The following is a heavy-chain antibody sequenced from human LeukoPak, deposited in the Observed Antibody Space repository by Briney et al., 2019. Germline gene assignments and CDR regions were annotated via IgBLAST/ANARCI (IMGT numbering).Heavy chain of an antibody. CDR2: INHSGST. CDR3: ARGDTVAARPGRFDY. V-gene: IGHV4-34*01. Sequence: SETLSLTCAVYGGSFSGYYRSWIRQPPGKGLEWIGEINHSGSTNYNPSLKSRVTISVDTSKNQFSLKLSSVTAADTAVYYCARGDTVAARPGRFDYWGQGTLVTVSS. D-gene: IGHD6-6*01. CDR1: GGSFSGYY. J-gene: IGHJ4*02.